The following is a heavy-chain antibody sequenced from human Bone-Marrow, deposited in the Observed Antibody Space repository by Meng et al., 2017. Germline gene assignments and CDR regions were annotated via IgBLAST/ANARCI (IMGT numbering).Heavy chain of an antibody. CDR1: GYTFTSYY. CDR3: ARVHGGYRRGYFDY. Sequence: SVKVSCKASGYTFTSYYMHWVRQAPGQGLEWMGGIIPIFGTANYAQKFQGRVTITADKSTSTAYMELSSLRSEDTAVYYCARVHGGYRRGYFDYWGQGTLVTVSS. D-gene: IGHD5-12*01. J-gene: IGHJ4*02. V-gene: IGHV1-69*06. CDR2: IIPIFGTA.